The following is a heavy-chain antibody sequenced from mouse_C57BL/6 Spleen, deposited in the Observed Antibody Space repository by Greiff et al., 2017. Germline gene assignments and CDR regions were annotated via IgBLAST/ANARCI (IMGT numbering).Heavy chain of an antibody. J-gene: IGHJ4*01. CDR3: AREDVYDGAITMDY. Sequence: QVQLKESGAELVKPGASVKLSCKASGYTFTSYWMHWVKQRPGQGLEWIGMIHPNSGSTNYNEKFKSKTTLTVDKSSSTAYMQLSSLTSEDSAVYYCAREDVYDGAITMDYWGQGTSVTFSS. CDR1: GYTFTSYW. V-gene: IGHV1-64*01. D-gene: IGHD2-2*01. CDR2: IHPNSGST.